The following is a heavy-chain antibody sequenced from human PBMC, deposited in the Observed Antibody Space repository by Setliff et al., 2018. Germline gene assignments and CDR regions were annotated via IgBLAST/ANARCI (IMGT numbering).Heavy chain of an antibody. CDR1: GGSISSSSYH. J-gene: IGHJ6*02. Sequence: PSETLSLTCTVSGGSISSSSYHWGWIRQPPGKGLEWIGSIYYSGSTYYNPSLKSRVTISVDTSKNQFSLKLSSVTAADTAVYYCARVLAAAGYYYYGMDVWGQGTTVTVSS. CDR2: IYYSGST. V-gene: IGHV4-39*07. D-gene: IGHD6-13*01. CDR3: ARVLAAAGYYYYGMDV.